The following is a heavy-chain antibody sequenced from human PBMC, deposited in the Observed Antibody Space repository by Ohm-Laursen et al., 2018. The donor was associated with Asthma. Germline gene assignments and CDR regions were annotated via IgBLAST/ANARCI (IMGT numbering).Heavy chain of an antibody. Sequence: SLRLSCTASGYTFSRYSIHWVRQVPGKGLEWVASISTASTFIYYADSVRGRFTTSRDNAKNSVYLQMNSLRAEDTAVYYCARGSEWGGMDVWGQGTTVTVSS. V-gene: IGHV3-21*01. CDR2: ISTASTFI. D-gene: IGHD1-26*01. CDR3: ARGSEWGGMDV. J-gene: IGHJ6*02. CDR1: GYTFSRYS.